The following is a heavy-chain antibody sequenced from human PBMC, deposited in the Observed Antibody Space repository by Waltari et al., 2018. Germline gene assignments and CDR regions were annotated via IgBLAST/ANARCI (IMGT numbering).Heavy chain of an antibody. CDR1: GYTFANYG. D-gene: IGHD3-22*01. Sequence: QVQLVQSGGEVKTPGASVKVSCKASGYTFANYGISWVRQAPGQGLAWLGWTNAYNGLTKSAQTVQDRATMTTDASASTGYMELRSLRSDETAMYYCARTDYYDSRDFDYWGQGSLVTVSS. J-gene: IGHJ4*02. CDR3: ARTDYYDSRDFDY. V-gene: IGHV1-18*04. CDR2: TNAYNGLT.